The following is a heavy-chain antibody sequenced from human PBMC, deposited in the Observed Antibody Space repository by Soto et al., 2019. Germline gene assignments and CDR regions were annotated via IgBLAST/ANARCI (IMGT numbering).Heavy chain of an antibody. CDR2: IWYDGSNK. J-gene: IGHJ4*02. CDR1: GFTFSSYG. D-gene: IGHD3-22*01. CDR3: ARGDDRSGYSAAGGAEWGFDY. Sequence: QVQLVESGGGVVQPGRSLRLSCAASGFTFSSYGMHWVRQAPGKGLEWVAVIWYDGSNKYYADSVKGRFTISRDNSKQRLYLQMNSLRAEDTAVYYCARGDDRSGYSAAGGAEWGFDYRGQGNLVTVSS. V-gene: IGHV3-33*01.